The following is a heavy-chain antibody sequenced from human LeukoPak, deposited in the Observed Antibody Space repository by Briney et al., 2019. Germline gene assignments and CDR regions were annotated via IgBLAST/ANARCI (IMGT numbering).Heavy chain of an antibody. CDR3: AREQGWGLGY. CDR2: VYFRVKWYN. D-gene: IGHD7-27*01. J-gene: IGHJ4*02. V-gene: IGHV6-1*01. Sequence: QTLSLTCAISRESVTSNSAAWNWIRQSPSRGLEWLGRVYFRVKWYNDYAVSVKSRITINPDASKKQFSLQLNSVTPEDAAVYYCAREQGWGLGYWGQGTLVTVSS. CDR1: RESVTSNSAA.